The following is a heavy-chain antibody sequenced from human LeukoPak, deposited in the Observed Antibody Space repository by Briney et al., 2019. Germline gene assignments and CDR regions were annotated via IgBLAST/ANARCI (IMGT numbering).Heavy chain of an antibody. CDR2: ISPTGSAI. J-gene: IGHJ6*02. Sequence: GGSLRLSCAASGFNFSSFEMNWVRQAPGKGLEWVSYISPTGSAIYYADSVKGRFTISRDNARNSLYLQMNSLRAEDTAVYFCVRDMDVWAQGTTVSVSS. V-gene: IGHV3-48*03. CDR1: GFNFSSFE. CDR3: VRDMDV.